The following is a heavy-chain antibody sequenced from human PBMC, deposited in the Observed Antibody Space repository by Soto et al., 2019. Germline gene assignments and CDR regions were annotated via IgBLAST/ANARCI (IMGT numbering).Heavy chain of an antibody. CDR2: ISSSSSYI. V-gene: IGHV3-21*01. J-gene: IGHJ4*02. CDR3: ARVYCSGGSCYSSYFDY. Sequence: PGGSLRLSCAASGFTLSSYSMNWVRQAPGKGLEWVSSISSSSSYIYYADSVKGRFTISRDNAKKSLYLQMNSLRAEDTAVYYCARVYCSGGSCYSSYFDYWGQGTLVTVSS. D-gene: IGHD2-15*01. CDR1: GFTLSSYS.